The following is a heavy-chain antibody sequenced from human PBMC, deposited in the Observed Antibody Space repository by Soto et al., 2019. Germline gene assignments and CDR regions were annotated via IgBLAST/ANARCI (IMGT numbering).Heavy chain of an antibody. V-gene: IGHV4-30-2*01. D-gene: IGHD3-10*01. J-gene: IGHJ4*02. Sequence: TSETLSLTCAVSGGSISSGGYSWSWIRQPPGKGLEWIGYIYHSGSTYYNPSLKSRVTMAVDKSRNQFSLKLSSVTAADTAVYYCARRWGEGRVDYWGQGTLVTVSS. CDR1: GGSISSGGYS. CDR3: ARRWGEGRVDY. CDR2: IYHSGST.